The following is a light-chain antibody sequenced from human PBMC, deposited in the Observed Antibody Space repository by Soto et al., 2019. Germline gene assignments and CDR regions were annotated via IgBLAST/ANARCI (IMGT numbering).Light chain of an antibody. CDR2: GAS. J-gene: IGKJ1*01. V-gene: IGKV3-20*01. Sequence: EIVLTQSPGTLSLSPGERATLSCRASQSVSSTYLAWYQQKPGQAPRLLIYGASSRATGIPDRFSGSGSGTDFTLTISRLEPEDFAVYYCQQYGSLWTFGQGTKGDIK. CDR1: QSVSSTY. CDR3: QQYGSLWT.